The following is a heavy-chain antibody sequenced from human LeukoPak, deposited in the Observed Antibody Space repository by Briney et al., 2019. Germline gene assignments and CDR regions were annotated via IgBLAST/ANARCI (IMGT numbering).Heavy chain of an antibody. D-gene: IGHD3-9*01. CDR1: GFTFSSYG. CDR2: IWYDGSNK. V-gene: IGHV3-33*01. Sequence: PGGSLRLYCAASGFTFSSYGMHWVRQAPGKGLEWVAVIWYDGSNKYYADSVKGRFTISRDNSKNTLYLQMNSLRAEDTAVYYCARDFPDILTGYYYYGMDVWGQGTTVTVSS. CDR3: ARDFPDILTGYYYYGMDV. J-gene: IGHJ6*02.